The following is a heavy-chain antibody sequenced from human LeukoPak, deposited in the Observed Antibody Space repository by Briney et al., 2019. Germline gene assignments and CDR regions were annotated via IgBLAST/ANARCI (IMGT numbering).Heavy chain of an antibody. CDR3: ASSSYGYLANDY. D-gene: IGHD5-18*01. CDR1: GFTFSTYA. CDR2: ISYDGSNK. V-gene: IGHV3-30*04. Sequence: GGSLRLSCAASGFTFSTYAMSWVRQAPGKGLEWVAVISYDGSNKYYADSVKGRFTISRDNSKNTLYLQMNSLRAEDTAVYYCASSSYGYLANDYWGQGTLVTVSS. J-gene: IGHJ4*02.